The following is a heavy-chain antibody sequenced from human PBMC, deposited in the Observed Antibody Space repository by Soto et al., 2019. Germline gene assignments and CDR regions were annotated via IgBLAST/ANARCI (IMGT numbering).Heavy chain of an antibody. Sequence: PSETLSLTCTVSGGSINSDYWSWIRQPPGKGLEWIGYIFYSGSTKYDPSLKSRVTISVDTSKNQFSLKLSSVTAADTAVYYCARASYYDILTGQFDYWGQGTLVTVSS. CDR1: GGSINSDY. V-gene: IGHV4-59*12. D-gene: IGHD3-9*01. CDR2: IFYSGST. J-gene: IGHJ4*02. CDR3: ARASYYDILTGQFDY.